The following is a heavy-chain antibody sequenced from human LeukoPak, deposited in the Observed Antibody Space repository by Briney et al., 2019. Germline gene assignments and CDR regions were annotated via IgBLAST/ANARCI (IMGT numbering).Heavy chain of an antibody. J-gene: IGHJ4*02. CDR3: AKDQSITMVRGVMDY. Sequence: PGGSLRLSCAASGFTFSSYGMHWVRQAPGKGLEWVAFIRYDGSNKYYADSVKGRFTISRDNSKNTLYLQMNSLRAEDTAVYYCAKDQSITMVRGVMDYWGQGTLVTVSS. D-gene: IGHD3-10*01. CDR2: IRYDGSNK. CDR1: GFTFSSYG. V-gene: IGHV3-30*02.